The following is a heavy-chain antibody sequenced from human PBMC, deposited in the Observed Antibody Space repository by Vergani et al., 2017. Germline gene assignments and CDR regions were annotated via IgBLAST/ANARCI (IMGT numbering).Heavy chain of an antibody. J-gene: IGHJ6*03. CDR3: ARGGGSGYGLDDYYYYMDV. V-gene: IGHV1-2*02. Sequence: QVQLVQSGAEVKKPGASVKVSCKASGYTFTGYYMHWVRQAPGQGLEWMGWINPNSGGTNYAQKFQGRVTMTRDTSISTAYMELSSVTAADTAVYYCARGGGSGYGLDDYYYYMDVWGKGTTVTVSS. D-gene: IGHD5-12*01. CDR1: GYTFTGYY. CDR2: INPNSGGT.